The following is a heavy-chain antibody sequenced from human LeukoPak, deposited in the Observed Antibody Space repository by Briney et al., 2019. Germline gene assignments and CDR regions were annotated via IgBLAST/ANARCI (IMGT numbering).Heavy chain of an antibody. CDR3: ASLRNSGSYGDYFDY. Sequence: SETLSLTCIVSGASISSESYYWGWIRQPPGKGLEWIGSIYYSGSTYYNPSLKSRVTISVDTSKNQFSLKLSSVTAADTAVYYCASLRNSGSYGDYFDYWGQGTLVTVSS. J-gene: IGHJ4*02. V-gene: IGHV4-39*01. D-gene: IGHD1-26*01. CDR2: IYYSGST. CDR1: GASISSESYY.